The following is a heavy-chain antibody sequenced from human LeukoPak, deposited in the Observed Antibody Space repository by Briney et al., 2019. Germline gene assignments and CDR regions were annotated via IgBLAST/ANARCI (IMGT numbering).Heavy chain of an antibody. CDR2: INPNSGGT. D-gene: IGHD4-11*01. V-gene: IGHV1-2*02. Sequence: ASVKVSCKASGSTFTSYAINWVRQATGQGLEWMGWINPNSGGTNYAQKFQGRVTMTRDTSISTAYMELSRLRSDDTAVYYCARGFDYSNYAEGYWGQGTLVTVSS. CDR3: ARGFDYSNYAEGY. CDR1: GSTFTSYA. J-gene: IGHJ4*02.